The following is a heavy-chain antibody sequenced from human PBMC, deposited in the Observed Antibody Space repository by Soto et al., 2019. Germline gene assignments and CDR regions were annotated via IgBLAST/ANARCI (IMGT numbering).Heavy chain of an antibody. Sequence: QVQLVQSGDEVRKPGSSVKVSCKASGYIFVNYGIAWVRQAPGQGLEWMGWISPYSGNTHYASKVQGRLTMTTDTSPSTASMAMGSLTSADTAVYYCAMVDNYATPYPQDVWGQGTTVTVSS. CDR3: AMVDNYATPYPQDV. CDR1: GYIFVNYG. CDR2: ISPYSGNT. V-gene: IGHV1-18*01. J-gene: IGHJ6*02. D-gene: IGHD5-12*01.